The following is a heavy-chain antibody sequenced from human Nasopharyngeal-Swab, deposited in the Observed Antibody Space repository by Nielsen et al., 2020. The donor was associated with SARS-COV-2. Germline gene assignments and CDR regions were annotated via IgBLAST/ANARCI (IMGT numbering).Heavy chain of an antibody. Sequence: SETLSLTCAVYGGSFSGYYWSWIRQPPGKGLEWIGEINHSGSTNYNPSLKSRVTISVDQSKNQFSLKLSSVTAADTAVYYCARGTARPEFRRYFDYWGQGTLVTVSS. CDR2: INHSGST. CDR1: GGSFSGYY. J-gene: IGHJ4*02. V-gene: IGHV4-34*01. D-gene: IGHD6-6*01. CDR3: ARGTARPEFRRYFDY.